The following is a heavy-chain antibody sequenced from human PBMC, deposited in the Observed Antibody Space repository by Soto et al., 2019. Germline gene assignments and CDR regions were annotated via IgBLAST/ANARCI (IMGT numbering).Heavy chain of an antibody. D-gene: IGHD3-3*01. Sequence: GGSLRLSCAASGFTFRSYSMNWVRQAPGKGLEWVASISTRSSYKFFADSLKGRFTISRDNAKNSLSLQMNSLRAEDTAVYYCARGFPFDREWVYGEGSDMWGLGTMVTVS. V-gene: IGHV3-21*01. CDR2: ISTRSSYK. J-gene: IGHJ3*02. CDR1: GFTFRSYS. CDR3: ARGFPFDREWVYGEGSDM.